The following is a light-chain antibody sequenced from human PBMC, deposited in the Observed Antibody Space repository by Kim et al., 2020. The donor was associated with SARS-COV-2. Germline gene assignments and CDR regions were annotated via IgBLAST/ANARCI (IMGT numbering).Light chain of an antibody. CDR1: ESVSSN. CDR3: HQYHNWPRT. Sequence: VSPGERATLSSRASESVSSNLAWYQQRPGQAPSLLMFAASTRAAGIPARFSGSGSGTEFTLTISSLQSEDLAVYYCHQYHNWPRTFGQGTKVEIK. CDR2: AAS. J-gene: IGKJ1*01. V-gene: IGKV3-15*01.